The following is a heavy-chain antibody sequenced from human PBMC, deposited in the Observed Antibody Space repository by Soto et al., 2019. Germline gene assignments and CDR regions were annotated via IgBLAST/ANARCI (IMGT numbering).Heavy chain of an antibody. CDR2: FNPSGGRT. CDR3: ARDLEY. J-gene: IGHJ4*02. CDR1: EDTFSTYN. V-gene: IGHV1-46*01. Sequence: QVQLVQSGTEVKKPGASVKVSCKASEDTFSTYNIHWVRQAPGQGLEWMGIFNPSGGRTTYAQRVQGRVTMTRDTSTSTVYMELSSLRSEDTAVYYCARDLEYWGQGTLVTVSS.